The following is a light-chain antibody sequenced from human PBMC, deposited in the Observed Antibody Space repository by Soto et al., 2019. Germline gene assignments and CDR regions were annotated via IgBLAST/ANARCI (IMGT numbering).Light chain of an antibody. CDR3: ETWDSNTHV. V-gene: IGLV4-60*03. Sequence: QSVLTQSSSASASLGSSVKLTCTLSSGHSSYIIAWHQQQPGKAPRYLMKLEGSGSYNKGSGVPDRLSGSSSGADRYLTISNLQSEDEADYYCETWDSNTHVFGGGTKLTVL. CDR1: SGHSSYI. CDR2: LEGSGSY. J-gene: IGLJ2*01.